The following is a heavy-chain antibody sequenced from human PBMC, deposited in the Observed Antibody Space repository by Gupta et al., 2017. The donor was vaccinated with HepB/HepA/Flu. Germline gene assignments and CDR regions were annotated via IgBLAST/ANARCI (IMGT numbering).Heavy chain of an antibody. CDR2: IKQEGSAK. Sequence: EVQLVESGGGLVQPGGSLRLSCAASGFIFSNYWMSWVRQAPGKGLEWVANIKQEGSAKYYVGSVKGRFTISRDNAKRSLYLQMNSLRADDAAVYYCARETYTSSSAFDFWGQGIPVTVSS. J-gene: IGHJ4*02. CDR3: ARETYTSSSAFDF. CDR1: GFIFSNYW. D-gene: IGHD6-6*01. V-gene: IGHV3-7*01.